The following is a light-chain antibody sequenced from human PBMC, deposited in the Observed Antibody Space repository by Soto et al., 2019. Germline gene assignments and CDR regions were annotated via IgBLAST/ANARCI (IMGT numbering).Light chain of an antibody. CDR2: GAS. CDR1: QNVSSN. CDR3: QQYNKWPPLT. V-gene: IGKV3-15*01. Sequence: EIVMTQSPATLSVSPGERATLSCRASQNVSSNLAWYQQKPGQTPRLLISGASTRATGIPARFSGSGSGTEFTLTISSLQSEDFAVYYCQQYNKWPPLTFGGGTKVEIK. J-gene: IGKJ4*01.